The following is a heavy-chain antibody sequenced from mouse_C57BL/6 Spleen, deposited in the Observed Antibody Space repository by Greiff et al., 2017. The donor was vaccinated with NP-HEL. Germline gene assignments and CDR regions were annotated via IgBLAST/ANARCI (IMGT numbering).Heavy chain of an antibody. Sequence: VQLQQPGAELVKPGASVKLSCKASGYTFTSYWMQWVKQRPGQGLEWIGEIDPSDSYTNYNQKFKGKATLTVDTSSSTAYMQLSSLTSEDSAVYYCARGQLLLGAMDYWGQGTSVTVSS. CDR1: GYTFTSYW. CDR3: ARGQLLLGAMDY. J-gene: IGHJ4*01. D-gene: IGHD1-1*01. V-gene: IGHV1-50*01. CDR2: IDPSDSYT.